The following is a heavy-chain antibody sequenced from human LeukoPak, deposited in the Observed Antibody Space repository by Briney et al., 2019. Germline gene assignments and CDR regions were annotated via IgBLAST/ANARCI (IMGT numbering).Heavy chain of an antibody. Sequence: SETLSLTCVVSGFSISSHSFWGWVRQFPGKGLEWIGSVYQSGTTYYNPSLKSRLTISIDMSRSQFSLSLTSVTAADTAFYYCAQITMTTEFKQNSLESWGQGTLVTGFS. D-gene: IGHD3-22*01. CDR3: AQITMTTEFKQNSLES. J-gene: IGHJ4*02. CDR1: GFSISSHSF. CDR2: VYQSGTT. V-gene: IGHV4-38-2*01.